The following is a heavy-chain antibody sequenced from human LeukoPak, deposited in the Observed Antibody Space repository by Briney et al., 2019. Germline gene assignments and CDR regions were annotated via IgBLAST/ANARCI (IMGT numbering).Heavy chain of an antibody. Sequence: PSETLSLTCAVSDDSFSSHYWTWIRQPPGKGLEWIGYISDIGSTNYNPSLKSRVTISIDTSRNQFSLRLSSVTAADTAVYYCARDLVTVTKGFDIWGQGTMVSVSS. D-gene: IGHD4-17*01. V-gene: IGHV4-59*11. CDR1: DDSFSSHY. CDR3: ARDLVTVTKGFDI. J-gene: IGHJ3*02. CDR2: ISDIGST.